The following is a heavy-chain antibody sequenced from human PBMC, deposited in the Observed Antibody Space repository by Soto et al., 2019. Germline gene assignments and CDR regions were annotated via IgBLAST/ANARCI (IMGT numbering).Heavy chain of an antibody. CDR2: IVVGSSNT. CDR1: GGTFSSYT. CDR3: ARDSPGSRVSSSVGPYFDY. Sequence: ASVKVSCKASGGTFSSYTMQWVRQARGQRLEWIGWIVVGSSNTNYAQKLKERVTITRDMSTSTAYMELNSLRSEDTAVYYCARDSPGSRVSSSVGPYFDYWGQGTLVTVSS. V-gene: IGHV1-58*02. J-gene: IGHJ4*02. D-gene: IGHD6-6*01.